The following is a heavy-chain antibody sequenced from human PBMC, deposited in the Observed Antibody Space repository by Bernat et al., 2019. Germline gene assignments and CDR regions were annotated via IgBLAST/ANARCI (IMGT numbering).Heavy chain of an antibody. CDR2: ISGSGGST. V-gene: IGHV3-23*01. Sequence: EVQLLESGGGLVQPGGSLRLSCAASGFTFSSYAMSWVRQAPGKGLEWVSAISGSGGSTYYADSVKGRFTISRDNSKNTLYLQMNSLRAEDTAVFYCAKVGSSWYERYYFDYWGQGTLVTVSS. D-gene: IGHD6-13*01. CDR1: GFTFSSYA. CDR3: AKVGSSWYERYYFDY. J-gene: IGHJ4*02.